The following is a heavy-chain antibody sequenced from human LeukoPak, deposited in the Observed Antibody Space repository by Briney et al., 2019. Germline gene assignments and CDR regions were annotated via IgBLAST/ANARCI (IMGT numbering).Heavy chain of an antibody. V-gene: IGHV3-23*01. CDR3: AKDHIRRDGYSDFDY. J-gene: IGHJ4*02. CDR2: ISESGGST. Sequence: PGGSLRLSCAASGFTVSSNYMSWVRQAPGKGLEWVSGISESGGSTYYADSVKGRFTISRDNSKNTLFLQMNSLRAEDTAVYYFAKDHIRRDGYSDFDYWGQGTLVTVSS. CDR1: GFTVSSNY. D-gene: IGHD6-13*01.